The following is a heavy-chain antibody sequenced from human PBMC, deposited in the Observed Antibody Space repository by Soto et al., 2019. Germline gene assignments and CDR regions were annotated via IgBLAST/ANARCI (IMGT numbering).Heavy chain of an antibody. CDR2: ISGSGGNT. CDR3: AKFFAHSMLDISSVHDY. V-gene: IGHV3-23*01. Sequence: PGGSLRLSCAASGFTFSSYAMTWVRRAPGKGLEWVSHISGSGGNTNYADSVKGRFTISRDNSKNTLYLQMNSLRAEDTAVYYCAKFFAHSMLDISSVHDYWGQGTLVTVSS. CDR1: GFTFSSYA. J-gene: IGHJ4*02. D-gene: IGHD3-16*01.